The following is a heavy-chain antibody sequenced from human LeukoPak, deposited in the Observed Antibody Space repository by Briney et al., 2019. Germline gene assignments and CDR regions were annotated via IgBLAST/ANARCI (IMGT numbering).Heavy chain of an antibody. CDR2: VSSGSSTI. Sequence: GGSLRLSCAASGFTFSDYYMSWIRQAPGKALEWVSYVSSGSSTIYYADSVKGRFTVSRDNGKNSLYLQMNSLRAEDTAVYYCAELGITMIGGVWGKGTTVTISS. D-gene: IGHD3-10*02. CDR3: AELGITMIGGV. V-gene: IGHV3-11*04. CDR1: GFTFSDYY. J-gene: IGHJ6*04.